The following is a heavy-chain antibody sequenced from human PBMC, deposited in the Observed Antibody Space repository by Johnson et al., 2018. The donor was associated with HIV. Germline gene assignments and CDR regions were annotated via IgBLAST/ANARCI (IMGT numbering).Heavy chain of an antibody. J-gene: IGHJ3*02. CDR2: ISYDGSNK. V-gene: IGHV3-30-3*01. Sequence: QVQLVESGGGVVQPGRSLRLSCAASGFTFSSYAMHWVRQAPGKGLAWVAVISYDGSNKYYADSVKGRFTISRDNSKNPLYLQMNSLRAEDTAVYYWAKGGAVAGTRDAFDIWGQGTMVTVSS. CDR1: GFTFSSYA. D-gene: IGHD6-19*01. CDR3: AKGGAVAGTRDAFDI.